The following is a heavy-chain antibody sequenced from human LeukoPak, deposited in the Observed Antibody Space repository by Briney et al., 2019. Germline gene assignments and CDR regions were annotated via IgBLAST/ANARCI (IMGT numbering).Heavy chain of an antibody. V-gene: IGHV3-48*03. D-gene: IGHD6-13*01. Sequence: GGSLRLSCAASGLTFSSYEMNWVRQAPGKGLEWVSYISSSGSTIYYADSVKGRFTISRDNAKNSLYLQMNSLRAEDTAVYYCASELLAFSSSWDDYWGQGTLVTVSS. CDR3: ASELLAFSSSWDDY. CDR1: GLTFSSYE. CDR2: ISSSGSTI. J-gene: IGHJ4*02.